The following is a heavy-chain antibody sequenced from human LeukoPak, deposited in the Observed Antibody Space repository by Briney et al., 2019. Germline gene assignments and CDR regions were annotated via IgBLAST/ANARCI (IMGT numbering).Heavy chain of an antibody. Sequence: ASVKVSCKASGYTFTSYYMHWARQAPGQGLEWMGIINPSGGSTSFTQKFQGRVTMTRDTSTSTVYMELSSLRSEDTAVYYCARDPEYYDFWSGLSYNWFDPWGQGTLVTVSS. D-gene: IGHD3-3*01. CDR3: ARDPEYYDFWSGLSYNWFDP. J-gene: IGHJ5*02. V-gene: IGHV1-46*01. CDR1: GYTFTSYY. CDR2: INPSGGST.